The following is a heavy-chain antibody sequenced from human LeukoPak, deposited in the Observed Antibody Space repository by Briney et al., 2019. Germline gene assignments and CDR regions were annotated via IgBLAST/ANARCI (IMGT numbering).Heavy chain of an antibody. V-gene: IGHV1-18*01. CDR3: ARNQAGGWLQLFDY. D-gene: IGHD5-24*01. CDR2: ISAYNGNT. J-gene: IGHJ4*02. Sequence: ASVKVSCKASGYTFTSYGISWVRQAPGQGLEWMEWISAYNGNTNYAQKLQGRVTMTTDTSTSTAYMELRSLRSDDTAVYYCARNQAGGWLQLFDYWGQGTLVTVSS. CDR1: GYTFTSYG.